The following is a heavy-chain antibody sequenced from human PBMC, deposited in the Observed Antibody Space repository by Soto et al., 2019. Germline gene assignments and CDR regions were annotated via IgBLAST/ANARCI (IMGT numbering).Heavy chain of an antibody. CDR1: GYTFTAYY. V-gene: IGHV1-2*02. CDR2: INPKFGDT. D-gene: IGHD3-10*02. CDR3: ARNMDYYYGRGSGNGHGV. Sequence: QVQLVQSGAEVKEPGDSVRVSCEASGYTFTAYYIHWVRRAPGQGLEWMGWINPKFGDTNYAQDFQGRVSMTRDMSISTSYMELSRLTSDDTAIYYCARNMDYYYGRGSGNGHGVWGQGTTVTVFS. J-gene: IGHJ6*02.